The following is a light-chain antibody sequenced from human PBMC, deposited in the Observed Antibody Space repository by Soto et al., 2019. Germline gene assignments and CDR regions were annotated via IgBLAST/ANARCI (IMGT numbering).Light chain of an antibody. J-gene: IGKJ1*01. Sequence: DIQMTQSPSSLSASVLYTITISFRASQNIERYLNWYQHKQGKAPQLLMFAAANLESGVPSRFSGSGSGTEFTLTISSLQSEDFAVYYCQQHHIWPPWKSGQGTKVDIK. CDR3: QQHHIWPPWK. V-gene: IGKV1-17*01. CDR2: AAA. CDR1: QNIERY.